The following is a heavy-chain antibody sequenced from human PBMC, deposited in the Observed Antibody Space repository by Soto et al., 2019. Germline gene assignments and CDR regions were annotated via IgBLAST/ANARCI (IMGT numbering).Heavy chain of an antibody. Sequence: ASVKVSCKASGYTFTSYGISWVRQAPGQGPEWMGWISAYNGNTNYAQKLQGRVTMTTDTSTSTAYMELRSLRSDDTAVYYCAREDSSWDIRVKWFDPWGQGTLVTVSS. CDR3: AREDSSWDIRVKWFDP. CDR1: GYTFTSYG. D-gene: IGHD6-13*01. J-gene: IGHJ5*02. V-gene: IGHV1-18*01. CDR2: ISAYNGNT.